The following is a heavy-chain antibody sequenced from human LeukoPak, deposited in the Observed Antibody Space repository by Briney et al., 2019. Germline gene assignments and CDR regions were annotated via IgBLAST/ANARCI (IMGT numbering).Heavy chain of an antibody. V-gene: IGHV3-30-3*01. Sequence: GGSLRPSCAASGFTFSSYAMHRVRQAPGKGLEWVAVISYDGSNKYYADSVKGRFTISRDNSKNTLYLQMNSLRAEDTAVYYCAKDHCSSTSCYYFDYWGQGTLVTVSS. CDR1: GFTFSSYA. CDR3: AKDHCSSTSCYYFDY. D-gene: IGHD2-2*01. CDR2: ISYDGSNK. J-gene: IGHJ4*02.